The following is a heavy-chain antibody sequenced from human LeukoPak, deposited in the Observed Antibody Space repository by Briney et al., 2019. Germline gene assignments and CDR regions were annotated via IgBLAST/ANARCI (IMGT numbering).Heavy chain of an antibody. CDR2: ISAYNGNT. D-gene: IGHD2-8*01. CDR1: GYTLTSYG. J-gene: IGHJ4*02. CDR3: ARVKVPIVLMVYATLGSFDY. V-gene: IGHV1-18*01. Sequence: ASVTVSCKASGYTLTSYGISWVRQAPGQGLEWMGWISAYNGNTNYAQKLQGRVTMTTDTSTSTAYMELRSLRSDDTAVYYCARVKVPIVLMVYATLGSFDYWGQGTLVTVSS.